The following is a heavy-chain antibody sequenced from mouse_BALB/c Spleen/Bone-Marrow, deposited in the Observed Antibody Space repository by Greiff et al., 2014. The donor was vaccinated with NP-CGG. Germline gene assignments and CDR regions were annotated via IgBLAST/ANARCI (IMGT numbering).Heavy chain of an antibody. Sequence: VPLKDSGPELVKPGASVKVSFKASGYAFTNYNMNWVEQSHGKSLEWIGYIDPYSGGTNYNQKFRGKATLTVDKWSSTAYMHLNSLTSEDSAVYYCSRGVLAYFDYWGQGTTLTVSS. J-gene: IGHJ2*01. CDR1: GYAFTNYN. V-gene: IGHV1S135*01. D-gene: IGHD2-14*01. CDR3: SRGVLAYFDY. CDR2: IDPYSGGT.